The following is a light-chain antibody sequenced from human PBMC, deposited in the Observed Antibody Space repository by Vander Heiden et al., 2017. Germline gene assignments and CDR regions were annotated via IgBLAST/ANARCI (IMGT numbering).Light chain of an antibody. CDR2: DNS. Sequence: QSVLPQPPSVSGAPAQRPAISCTGSSPDIAAGSDLHWYQPRPATAPKILIYDNSNRPSGVPYQFSGSKSGTSASLAITGLQAEEEADYYCQSYDSSLSGSGVFGTGTKVTVL. CDR3: QSYDSSLSGSGV. CDR1: SPDIAAGSD. V-gene: IGLV1-40*01. J-gene: IGLJ1*01.